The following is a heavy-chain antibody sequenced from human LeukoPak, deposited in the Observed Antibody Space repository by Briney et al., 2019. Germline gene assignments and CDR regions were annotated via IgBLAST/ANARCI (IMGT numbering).Heavy chain of an antibody. CDR1: SGSISTYY. J-gene: IGHJ4*02. Sequence: PSGTLSLTCTVSSGSISTYYWSWIRQPPGKGLEWIGYIYYSGSTKYNPSLKSRVTLSIDTSKNQFSLKLSSVTAADTAVYYCARDGYSGSDALWGQGILVTVSS. CDR2: IYYSGST. CDR3: ARDGYSGSDAL. V-gene: IGHV4-59*01. D-gene: IGHD5-12*01.